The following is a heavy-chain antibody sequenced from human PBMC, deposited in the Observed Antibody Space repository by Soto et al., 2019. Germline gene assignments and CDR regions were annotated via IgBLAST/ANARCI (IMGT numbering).Heavy chain of an antibody. J-gene: IGHJ4*02. CDR2: IVPSGTT. V-gene: IGHV4-30-2*01. Sequence: PSVTLSLTCGVPGGSLSVATYSWNWIRQPPGKGLEWIGYIVPSGTTYYNPSLKSRVTISIDVSKNQFSLSLRSLTAADTAVDYCARSREFDYWSQGTLVTVSS. CDR3: ARSREFDY. CDR1: GGSLSVATYS.